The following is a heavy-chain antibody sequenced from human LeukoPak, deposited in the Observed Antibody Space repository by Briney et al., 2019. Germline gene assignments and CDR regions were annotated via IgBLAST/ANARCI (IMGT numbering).Heavy chain of an antibody. J-gene: IGHJ6*02. CDR3: TRAGDHYYYGMDV. V-gene: IGHV3-49*04. Sequence: GGSLRLSCTASGFTFGDYAMSWVRQARGKGLEWVGFIRSKAYGGTTEYAASVKGRFTISRDDSKSIAYLQMNSLKTEDTAVYYCTRAGDHYYYGMDVWGQGTTVTVSS. D-gene: IGHD3-16*01. CDR2: IRSKAYGGTT. CDR1: GFTFGDYA.